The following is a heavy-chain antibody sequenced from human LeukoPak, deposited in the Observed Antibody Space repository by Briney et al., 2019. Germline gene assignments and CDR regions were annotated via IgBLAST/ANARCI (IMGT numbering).Heavy chain of an antibody. CDR1: GYTFTSYA. V-gene: IGHV7-4-1*02. CDR3: AGRSMIVVVNDAFDI. Sequence: ASVKVSCKASGYTFTSYAMNWVRQAPGQGLEWMGWINTNTGNPTYAQGLTGRFVFSLDTSVSTAYLQISSLKAEDTAVYYCAGRSMIVVVNDAFDIWGQGTMVTVSS. CDR2: INTNTGNP. D-gene: IGHD3-22*01. J-gene: IGHJ3*02.